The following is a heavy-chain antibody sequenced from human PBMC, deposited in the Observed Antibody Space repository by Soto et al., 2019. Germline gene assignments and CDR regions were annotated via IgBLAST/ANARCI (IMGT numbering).Heavy chain of an antibody. Sequence: QVQLQESGPGLVKPSETLSLTCTVSGGSISSSYWTWIRQPPGKALECIGFIYYTGSTNYNPSLKGRVTMSVDTSKNQFSLKLTSVTAADTAVYYCASAHSSGWSGYHFDNWGQGTLVTVSS. V-gene: IGHV4-59*01. CDR1: GGSISSSY. J-gene: IGHJ4*02. CDR3: ASAHSSGWSGYHFDN. D-gene: IGHD6-19*01. CDR2: IYYTGST.